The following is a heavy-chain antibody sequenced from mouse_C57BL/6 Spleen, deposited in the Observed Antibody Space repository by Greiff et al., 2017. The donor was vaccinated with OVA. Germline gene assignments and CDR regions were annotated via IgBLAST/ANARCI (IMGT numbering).Heavy chain of an antibody. CDR3: ARGSQFAY. Sequence: VQLQQSGPELVKPGASVKISCKASGYSFTGYYMNWVKQSPEKSLEWIGEINPSTGGTTYNQKFKAKATLTVDKSSSTAYMQRTSLTSEEAAVYYCARGSQFAYWGQGTLVTVSA. J-gene: IGHJ3*01. CDR2: INPSTGGT. V-gene: IGHV1-42*01. CDR1: GYSFTGYY.